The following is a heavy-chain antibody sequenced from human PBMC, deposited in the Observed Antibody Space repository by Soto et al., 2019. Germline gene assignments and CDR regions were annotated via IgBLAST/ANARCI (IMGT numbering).Heavy chain of an antibody. CDR2: ISAYNGNT. D-gene: IGHD6-13*01. V-gene: IGHV1-18*01. J-gene: IGHJ6*03. CDR1: GYTFTSYG. CDR3: ARALAAGICCYYYYIDV. Sequence: QVQLVQSGAEVKKPGASVKVSCKSSGYTFTSYGISWVRQAPGQGLEWMGWISAYNGNTNYAQKLQGRVTMTTDTSTSTAYMDLRSLRSDDTAVYYCARALAAGICCYYYYIDVWGKGTTVTVSS.